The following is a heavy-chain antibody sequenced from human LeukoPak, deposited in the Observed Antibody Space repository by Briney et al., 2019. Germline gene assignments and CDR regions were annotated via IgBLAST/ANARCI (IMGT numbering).Heavy chain of an antibody. Sequence: ASVKVSCKAYDYTFTSYGISWVRQDPGQGLEWMGWISAYNGNTNYAQKLQGRVTMTTDTSTSTAYMELRSLRTDDTAVYYCARSVPAAAGTLYYFDYWGQGTLVTVSS. CDR2: ISAYNGNT. D-gene: IGHD6-13*01. V-gene: IGHV1-18*01. CDR3: ARSVPAAAGTLYYFDY. J-gene: IGHJ4*02. CDR1: DYTFTSYG.